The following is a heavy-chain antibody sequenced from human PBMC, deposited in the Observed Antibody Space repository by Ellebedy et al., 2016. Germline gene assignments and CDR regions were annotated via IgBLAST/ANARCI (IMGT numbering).Heavy chain of an antibody. CDR2: INPNSGGT. D-gene: IGHD6-6*01. V-gene: IGHV1-2*02. Sequence: ASVKVSXXASGYTFTGYYMHWVRQAPGQGLEWMGWINPNSGGTNYAQKFQGRVTMTRDTSISTAYMELSRLRSDDTAVYYCARGRRIAARQWWFDPWGQGTLVTVSS. J-gene: IGHJ5*02. CDR3: ARGRRIAARQWWFDP. CDR1: GYTFTGYY.